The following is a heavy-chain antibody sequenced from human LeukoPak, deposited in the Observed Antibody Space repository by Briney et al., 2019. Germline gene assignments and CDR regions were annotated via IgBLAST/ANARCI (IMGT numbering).Heavy chain of an antibody. D-gene: IGHD1-26*01. CDR2: IYTSGST. V-gene: IGHV4-61*02. Sequence: SETLSLTCTVSGGSISSGSYYWSWIQQPAGKGLEWIGRIYTSGSTNYNPSLKSRVTISVDTSKNQFSLKLSSVTAADTAVYYCARDGPLGGHDYWGQGTLVTVSS. CDR1: GGSISSGSYY. J-gene: IGHJ4*02. CDR3: ARDGPLGGHDY.